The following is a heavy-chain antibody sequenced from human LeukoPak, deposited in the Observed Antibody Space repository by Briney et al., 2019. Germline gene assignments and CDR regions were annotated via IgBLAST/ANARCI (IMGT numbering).Heavy chain of an antibody. Sequence: GNSLRLSCAASGFIFSRYGMHWVRQTPGKGLEWVALISSDGKNEHYADSVKGRFTMSRDNAKNTVSLQMNSLRAEDTAVYYCAKDYYYETSGYGGLLDYWGQGALVTVSS. D-gene: IGHD3-22*01. CDR2: ISSDGKNE. CDR3: AKDYYYETSGYGGLLDY. V-gene: IGHV3-30*18. CDR1: GFIFSRYG. J-gene: IGHJ4*02.